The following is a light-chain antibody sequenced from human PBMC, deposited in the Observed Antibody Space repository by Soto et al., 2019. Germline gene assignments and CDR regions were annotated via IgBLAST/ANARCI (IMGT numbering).Light chain of an antibody. CDR1: QGIRSA. CDR2: AAS. V-gene: IGKV1-6*01. Sequence: AIQVTQSPSSRSASVGGRVTITCRTSQGIRSALGWYQQKPGKVPKLLIYAASTLQSGVPSRFSGSGSGRDFTLTISSLQPEDFATYYCLLDYAYFWAFGQGTKVDIK. J-gene: IGKJ1*01. CDR3: LLDYAYFWA.